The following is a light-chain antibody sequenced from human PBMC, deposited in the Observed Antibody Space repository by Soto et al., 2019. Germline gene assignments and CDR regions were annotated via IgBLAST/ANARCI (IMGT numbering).Light chain of an antibody. J-gene: IGLJ3*02. CDR3: QSYDNSLSASL. Sequence: QSVLTQPASVSGSPGQRVTISCTGSSCNIGGNYDVDWYQQLPGKAPKLLIFGDTNRPSGVPDRFSGSKSGTSASLAITGLQAEDEADYYCQSYDNSLSASLFGGGTKVTVL. CDR1: SCNIGGNYD. V-gene: IGLV1-40*01. CDR2: GDT.